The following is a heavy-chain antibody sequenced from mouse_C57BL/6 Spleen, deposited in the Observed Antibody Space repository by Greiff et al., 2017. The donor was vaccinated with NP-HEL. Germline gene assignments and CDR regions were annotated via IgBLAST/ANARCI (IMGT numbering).Heavy chain of an antibody. CDR2: INYDGSST. Sequence: EVHLVESEGGLVQPGSSMKLSCTASGFTFSDYYMAWVRQVPEKGLEWVANINYDGSSTYYLDSLKSRFIISRDNAKNILYLQMSSLKSEDTATYYCARVRRGYAMDYWGQGTSVTVSS. J-gene: IGHJ4*01. CDR1: GFTFSDYY. V-gene: IGHV5-16*01. CDR3: ARVRRGYAMDY. D-gene: IGHD1-2*01.